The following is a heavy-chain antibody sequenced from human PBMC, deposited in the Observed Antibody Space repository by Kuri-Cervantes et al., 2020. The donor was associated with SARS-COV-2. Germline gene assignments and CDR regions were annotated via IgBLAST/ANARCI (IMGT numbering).Heavy chain of an antibody. CDR2: IYTSGST. J-gene: IGHJ6*03. CDR1: GGSISSYY. Sequence: SETLSLTCTVSGGSISSYYWSWIRQPAGKGLEWIGRIYTSGSTNYNPSLKSRVTMSVDTSKNQFSLKLSSVTAADTAVYYCAREGIAAAGTSIHYYMDVWGKGTTVTVSS. V-gene: IGHV4-4*07. D-gene: IGHD6-13*01. CDR3: AREGIAAAGTSIHYYMDV.